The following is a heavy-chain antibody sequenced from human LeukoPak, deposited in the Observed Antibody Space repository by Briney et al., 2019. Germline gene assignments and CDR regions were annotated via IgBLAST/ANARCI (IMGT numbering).Heavy chain of an antibody. Sequence: VASVKVSCKASGGTFSSSAISWVRQGTGPGLQFMGTLIPILGIANYAQKFQGRVTITADKSTSTAYMELSSLRSEDTAVYYCARDIVVVPAATGPSRGSYYYGMDVWGQGTTVTVSS. CDR1: GGTFSSSA. J-gene: IGHJ6*02. CDR3: ARDIVVVPAATGPSRGSYYYGMDV. D-gene: IGHD2-2*01. CDR2: LIPILGIA. V-gene: IGHV1-69*04.